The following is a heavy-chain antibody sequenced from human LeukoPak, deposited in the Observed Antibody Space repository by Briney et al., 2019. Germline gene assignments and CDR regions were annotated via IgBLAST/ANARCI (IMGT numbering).Heavy chain of an antibody. CDR1: GFTFSDYY. D-gene: IGHD5-24*01. V-gene: IGHV3-11*01. Sequence: GGSLRLSCAASGFTFSDYYMNWIRQAPGKGLEWVSYVSSSGRTIYYADSVKGRFTISRDNAKNSLYLHMNSLRAEDTAVYYCARQREMTTIFTALGYWGQGTLVTVSS. CDR3: ARQREMTTIFTALGY. J-gene: IGHJ4*02. CDR2: VSSSGRTI.